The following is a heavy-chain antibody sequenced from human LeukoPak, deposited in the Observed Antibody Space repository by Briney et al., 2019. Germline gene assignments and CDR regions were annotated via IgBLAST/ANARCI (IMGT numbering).Heavy chain of an antibody. CDR3: ARDSGYYYDSSGYYPFDY. J-gene: IGHJ4*02. D-gene: IGHD3-22*01. CDR2: IYYSGST. CDR1: GGSISSYY. Sequence: SSETLSLTCTVSGGSISSYYWSWIRQPPGKGLEWIGYIYYSGSTNYNPSLKSRVTISVDTSKNQFSLKLSSVTAADTAVYYCARDSGYYYDSSGYYPFDYWGQGTLVTVSS. V-gene: IGHV4-59*12.